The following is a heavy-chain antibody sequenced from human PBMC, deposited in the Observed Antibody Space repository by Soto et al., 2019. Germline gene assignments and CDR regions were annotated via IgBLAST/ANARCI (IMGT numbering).Heavy chain of an antibody. V-gene: IGHV1-3*01. J-gene: IGHJ4*02. D-gene: IGHD3-22*01. CDR3: ARETGYDSSGYYFHYFDY. Sequence: QVQLVQSGAEVKKPGASVKVSCKASGYTFTSYAMHWVRQAPGQRLEWMGWINAGNGNTKYSQKFQGRVTITRDTSASTAYMELSSLRSEDTAVYYCARETGYDSSGYYFHYFDYWGQGTLVTVSS. CDR1: GYTFTSYA. CDR2: INAGNGNT.